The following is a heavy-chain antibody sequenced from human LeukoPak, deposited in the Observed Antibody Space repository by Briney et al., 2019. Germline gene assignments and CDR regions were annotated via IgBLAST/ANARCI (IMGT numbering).Heavy chain of an antibody. CDR1: GYTFTGYY. CDR3: ARDRITIFGVVSIPFDY. J-gene: IGHJ4*02. D-gene: IGHD3-3*01. CDR2: INPNSGGT. Sequence: ASVKVSCKASGYTFTGYYMHWVRQAPGQGLEWMGWINPNSGGTNYAQKFQGRVTMTRDTSISTAYMELSRLRSDDTAVYYCARDRITIFGVVSIPFDYWGQGTLVPVPS. V-gene: IGHV1-2*02.